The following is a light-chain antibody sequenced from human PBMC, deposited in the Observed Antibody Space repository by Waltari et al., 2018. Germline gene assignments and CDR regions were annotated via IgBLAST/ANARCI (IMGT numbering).Light chain of an antibody. J-gene: IGKJ1*01. CDR3: QKYDRLPAT. Sequence: EIVLTQSPGTLSLSPGERGTLSCRASQSVSRFLAWYQQKPGQAPRLLIYGASTRATGIPDRFSGSGSGTDFSLTISRLEPEDFAVYYCQKYDRLPATFVQGTKVEIK. V-gene: IGKV3-20*01. CDR1: QSVSRF. CDR2: GAS.